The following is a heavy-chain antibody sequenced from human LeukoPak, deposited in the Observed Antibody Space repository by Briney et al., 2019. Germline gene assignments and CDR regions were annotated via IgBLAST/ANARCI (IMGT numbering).Heavy chain of an antibody. CDR2: IYYSGST. CDR3: AREEGYYYYYHMDV. CDR1: GGSISSSSYY. Sequence: SETLSLTCTVSGGSISSSSYYWGWIRQPPGKGLEWIGSIYYSGSTYYNPSLKSRVTISVDTSKNQFSLKLSSVTAADTAVYYCAREEGYYYYYHMDVWGKGTTVTVSS. J-gene: IGHJ6*03. V-gene: IGHV4-39*02.